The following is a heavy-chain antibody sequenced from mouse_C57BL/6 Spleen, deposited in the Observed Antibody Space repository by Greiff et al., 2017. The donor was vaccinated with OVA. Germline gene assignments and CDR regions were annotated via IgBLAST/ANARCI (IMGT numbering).Heavy chain of an antibody. J-gene: IGHJ2*01. CDR2: ISSGGSYT. CDR1: GFTFSSYG. CDR3: ARLSGRGYYFDY. V-gene: IGHV5-6*01. Sequence: EVKLVESGGDLVKPGGSLKLSCAASGFTFSSYGMSWVRQTPDKRLEWVATISSGGSYTYYPDSVKGRFTISRDNAKNTLYLQMSSLKSEDTAMYYCARLSGRGYYFDYWGQGTTLTVSS. D-gene: IGHD4-1*01.